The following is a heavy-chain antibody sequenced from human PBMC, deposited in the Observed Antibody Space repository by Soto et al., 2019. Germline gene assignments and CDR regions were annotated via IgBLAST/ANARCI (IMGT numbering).Heavy chain of an antibody. CDR1: GFIFENFG. CDR2: ISGSGFKK. Sequence: PGGSLRLSCAASGFIFENFGMSWVRRAPGKGLEWISAISGSGFKKYYADSVMGRFTISRDNSKSTVYLELNNLSAEDTAVYHCAKNQGVELVPLATVDWFDPWGQGSVVTVSS. V-gene: IGHV3-23*01. D-gene: IGHD3-10*01. CDR3: AKNQGVELVPLATVDWFDP. J-gene: IGHJ5*02.